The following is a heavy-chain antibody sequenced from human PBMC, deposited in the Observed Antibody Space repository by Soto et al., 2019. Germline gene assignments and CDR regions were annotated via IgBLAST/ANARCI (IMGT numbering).Heavy chain of an antibody. CDR3: ARGTGYDYVWGSYRANYYYGLDV. D-gene: IGHD3-16*02. CDR2: INHSGSS. CDR1: GASFSGYY. Sequence: ETLSLTCSFSGASFSGYYWSWIRQPPGKGLEWIGEINHSGSSNYNPSLNSRVSISVDTSKNQFSLKLSSVTAADTAVYYCARGTGYDYVWGSYRANYYYGLDVWGQGTKVTVSS. V-gene: IGHV4-34*01. J-gene: IGHJ6*02.